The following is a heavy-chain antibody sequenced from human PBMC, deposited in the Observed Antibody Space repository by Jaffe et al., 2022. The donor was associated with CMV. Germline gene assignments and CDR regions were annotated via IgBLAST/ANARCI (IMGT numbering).Heavy chain of an antibody. J-gene: IGHJ3*02. CDR1: GGSISSDTYY. D-gene: IGHD6-19*01. V-gene: IGHV4-39*01. CDR3: ATHGKAVAGINAFDI. Sequence: QLQLQESGPGLVKPSETLSLTCTVSGGSISSDTYYWGWVRQPPGKGLEWIGSIDYSGSTYYKSSLKSRVSISVDTSRDQFSLRLTSVTAADTAVYYCATHGKAVAGINAFDIWGQGTMVIVS. CDR2: IDYSGST.